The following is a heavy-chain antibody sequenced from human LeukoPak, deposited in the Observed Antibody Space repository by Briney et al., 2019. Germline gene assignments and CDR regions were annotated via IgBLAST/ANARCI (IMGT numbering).Heavy chain of an antibody. Sequence: ASVKVSCKASGYTFTSYYMHWVRQAPGQGLEWMGIINPSGGSTSYAQKFQGRVTMTRDTSTSTVYMELSSLRSDDTAVYYCGRAWDTAMVKTVMNYYYMDVWGKGTTVTVSS. D-gene: IGHD5-18*01. CDR1: GYTFTSYY. V-gene: IGHV1-46*01. J-gene: IGHJ6*03. CDR3: GRAWDTAMVKTVMNYYYMDV. CDR2: INPSGGST.